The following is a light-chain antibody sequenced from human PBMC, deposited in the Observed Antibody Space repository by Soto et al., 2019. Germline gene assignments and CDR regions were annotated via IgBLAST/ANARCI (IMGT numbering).Light chain of an antibody. CDR3: SSFTTSSTWV. Sequence: QSALTQPPSVSGSPGQSVTISCTGTSSDVGSYNGVSWFQQPPGTAPKLMIYEVSNRPSGVPDRFSGSKSGNTASLTISGLQAEDEADYYCSSFTTSSTWVFGGGTKLTVL. V-gene: IGLV2-18*02. CDR2: EVS. J-gene: IGLJ3*02. CDR1: SSDVGSYNG.